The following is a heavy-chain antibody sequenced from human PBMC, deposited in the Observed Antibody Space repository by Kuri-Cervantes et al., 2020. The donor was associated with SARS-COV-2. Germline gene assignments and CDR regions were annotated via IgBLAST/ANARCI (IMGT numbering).Heavy chain of an antibody. V-gene: IGHV3-9*03. CDR1: GFTFDDYA. CDR3: AKDKLKYSSSWYGNYFDY. D-gene: IGHD6-13*01. J-gene: IGHJ4*02. CDR2: ISWNSGSI. Sequence: SLKISFAASGFTFDDYAMHWVRQAPGKGLEWVSGISWNSGSIGYADPVKGRFTIPRDNAKNSLYLQMNSLRAEDMALYYCAKDKLKYSSSWYGNYFDYWGQATLATVSS.